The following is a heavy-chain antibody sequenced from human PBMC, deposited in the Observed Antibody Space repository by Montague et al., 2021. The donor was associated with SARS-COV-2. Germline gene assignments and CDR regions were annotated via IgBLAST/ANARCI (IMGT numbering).Heavy chain of an antibody. CDR1: GYSISSGYY. D-gene: IGHD3-10*01. CDR2: IYHSGST. J-gene: IGHJ6*02. V-gene: IGHV4-38-2*02. Sequence: SETLSLTCTVSGYSISSGYYWGWIRQPPGKGLEWIGSIYHSGSTYYNPSLKSRVTISVDTSKNQFSLNLRSATAADTALYSCARDLGGIDVWGQGTTVIVSS. CDR3: ARDLGGIDV.